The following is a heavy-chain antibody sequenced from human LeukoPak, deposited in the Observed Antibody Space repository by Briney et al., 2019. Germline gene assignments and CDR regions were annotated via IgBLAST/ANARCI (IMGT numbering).Heavy chain of an antibody. D-gene: IGHD1-7*01. V-gene: IGHV4-4*07. CDR3: ARAPVWNYGAYFDY. CDR2: IYTSGST. Sequence: PSETLSITCTVSGDSISSYYRSWIRQPAGKGPEWIGRIYTSGSTNYNPSLKSQDTTSANTSKNHFCLKLSSMTATDTAVYHCARAPVWNYGAYFDYWGQGTLVTVSS. CDR1: GDSISSYY. J-gene: IGHJ4*02.